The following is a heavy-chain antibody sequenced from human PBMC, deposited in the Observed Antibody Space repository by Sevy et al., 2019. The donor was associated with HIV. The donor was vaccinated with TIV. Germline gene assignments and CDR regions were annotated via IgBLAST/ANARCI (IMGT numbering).Heavy chain of an antibody. D-gene: IGHD1-1*01. CDR3: ARGKTLGGNDY. J-gene: IGHJ4*02. CDR1: GYSISSGYF. CDR2: ISHTGNT. V-gene: IGHV4-38-2*01. Sequence: SETLSLTCAVSGYSISSGYFWGWIRQPPGKGLGWIGTISHTGNTFYNPSFKSRVTISVDTSKNQFSLKVNSVTAADAAVYDCARGKTLGGNDYWGQGTLVTVSS.